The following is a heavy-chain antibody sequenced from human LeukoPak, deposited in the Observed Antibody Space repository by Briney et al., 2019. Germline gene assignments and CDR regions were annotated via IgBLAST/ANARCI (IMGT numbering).Heavy chain of an antibody. CDR3: ARLTGYHNYFDY. D-gene: IGHD3-9*01. CDR2: IHSGGST. Sequence: GGSLRLSCAASGFTVSSSYMSWVRQAPGKGLEWVSVIHSGGSTYYADSVKGRFTISRDNSNNALYLQMNSLRAEDTAVYYCARLTGYHNYFDYWGQGTLVTVSS. V-gene: IGHV3-53*01. J-gene: IGHJ4*02. CDR1: GFTVSSSY.